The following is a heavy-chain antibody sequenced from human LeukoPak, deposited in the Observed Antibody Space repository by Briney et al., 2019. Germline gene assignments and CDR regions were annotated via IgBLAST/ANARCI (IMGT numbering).Heavy chain of an antibody. CDR3: AKDNNYYDSSGYYRFY. CDR2: IRYDGSNK. CDR1: GFTFNTYA. D-gene: IGHD3-22*01. V-gene: IGHV3-30*02. J-gene: IGHJ4*02. Sequence: GGSLRLSCTASGFTFNTYAMHWVRQAPGKGLEWVAFIRYDGSNKYYADSVKGRFTISRDNSKNTLYLQMNSLRAEDTAVYYCAKDNNYYDSSGYYRFYWGQGTLVTVSS.